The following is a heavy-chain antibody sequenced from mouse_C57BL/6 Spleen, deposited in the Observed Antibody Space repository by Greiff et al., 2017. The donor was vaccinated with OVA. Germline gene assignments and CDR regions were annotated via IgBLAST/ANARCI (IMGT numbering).Heavy chain of an antibody. CDR1: GFTFSDYY. CDR2: INYDGSST. D-gene: IGHD3-1*01. CDR3: ARVSSYFDY. V-gene: IGHV5-16*01. Sequence: EVKLVESEGGLVQPGSSMKLSCTASGFTFSDYYMAWVRQVPEKGLEWVANINYDGSSTYYLDSLKSRFIISRDIAKNILYLQMSSLKSEDTATYYCARVSSYFDYWGQGTTLTVSS. J-gene: IGHJ2*01.